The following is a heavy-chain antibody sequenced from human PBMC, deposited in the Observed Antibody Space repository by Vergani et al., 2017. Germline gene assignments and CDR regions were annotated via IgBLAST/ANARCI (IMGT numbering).Heavy chain of an antibody. Sequence: QVQLQQWGAGLLKPSETLSLTCAVYGGSFSGYYWSWIRQPPGKGLEWIGEINHSGSTNYNPYLKSRVTISVDTSKNQFSLKLSSVTAADTAVYYCARVVPAAIRFDYWGQGTLVTVSS. CDR1: GGSFSGYY. CDR2: INHSGST. D-gene: IGHD2-2*01. V-gene: IGHV4-34*01. J-gene: IGHJ4*02. CDR3: ARVVPAAIRFDY.